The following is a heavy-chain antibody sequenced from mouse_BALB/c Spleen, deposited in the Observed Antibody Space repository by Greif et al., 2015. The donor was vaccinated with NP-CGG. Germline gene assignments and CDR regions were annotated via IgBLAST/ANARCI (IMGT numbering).Heavy chain of an antibody. V-gene: IGHV1-66*01. CDR3: AREEDYGGYFDY. D-gene: IGHD1-1*01. Sequence: QVQLQQSGPELVKPGASVKISCKASGYSFTSYYIHWVKQRPGQGLEWIGWIFPGSGNTKYNEKFKGKATLTADTSSSTAYMQLSSLTSEDSAVYFCAREEDYGGYFDYWGQGTTLTVSS. J-gene: IGHJ2*01. CDR1: GYSFTSYY. CDR2: IFPGSGNT.